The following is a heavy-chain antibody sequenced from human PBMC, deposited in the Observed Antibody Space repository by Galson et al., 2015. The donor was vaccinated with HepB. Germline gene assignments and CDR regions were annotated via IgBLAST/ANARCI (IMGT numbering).Heavy chain of an antibody. CDR3: ARQGQWLVPGGYYYYYMDV. Sequence: QSGAEVKKPGESLRISCTGSGSSFPSYWISWVRQMPGKGLEWMGRIDPSDSYTNYSPSFQGHVTISADKSISTAYLQWSSLKASDTAMYYCARQGQWLVPGGYYYYYMDVWGKGTTVTVSS. D-gene: IGHD6-19*01. V-gene: IGHV5-10-1*01. CDR2: IDPSDSYT. J-gene: IGHJ6*03. CDR1: GSSFPSYW.